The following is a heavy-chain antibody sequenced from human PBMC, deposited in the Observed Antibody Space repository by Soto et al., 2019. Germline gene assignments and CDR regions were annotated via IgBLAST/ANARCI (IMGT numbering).Heavy chain of an antibody. Sequence: QVQLVQSGAEVKKPGSSVKVSCKASGGTFSSYTISWVRQAPGQGLEWMGRIIPILGIANYAQKFQGRVTITADKSTSTAYMELSSLRSEDTAVYYCARDHCSSGSCYGGGFWGQGTLVTVSS. V-gene: IGHV1-69*08. D-gene: IGHD2-15*01. CDR2: IIPILGIA. CDR1: GGTFSSYT. CDR3: ARDHCSSGSCYGGGF. J-gene: IGHJ4*02.